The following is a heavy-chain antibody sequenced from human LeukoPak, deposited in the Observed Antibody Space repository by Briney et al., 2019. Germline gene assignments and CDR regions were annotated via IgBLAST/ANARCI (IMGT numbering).Heavy chain of an antibody. J-gene: IGHJ1*01. D-gene: IGHD6-13*01. CDR2: ISDSGSGT. CDR1: GFTFSSYA. V-gene: IGHV3-23*01. CDR3: ARGAVAAAGTVFQH. Sequence: GGSLRLSCAASGFTFSSYAMSWVRQAPGKGLEWVSSISDSGSGTYYADSVKGRFTISRDNSKNMVYLQMNSLRAEDTAVYYCARGAVAAAGTVFQHWGQGTLVTVSS.